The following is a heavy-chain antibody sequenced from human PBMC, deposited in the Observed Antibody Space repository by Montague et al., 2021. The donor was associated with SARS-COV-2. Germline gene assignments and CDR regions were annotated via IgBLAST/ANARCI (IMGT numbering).Heavy chain of an antibody. CDR3: ANEEVPNDY. Sequence: SLRLSCAVSGFTFSKHAMSWVRQAPGKGLEWVSGISISGDKTYYADSVKGRFTISRDNSRNTVCLQLNTLRAEDTATYYCANEEVPNDYWGRGTLVTVSS. J-gene: IGHJ4*02. V-gene: IGHV3-23*01. CDR2: ISISGDKT. CDR1: GFTFSKHA.